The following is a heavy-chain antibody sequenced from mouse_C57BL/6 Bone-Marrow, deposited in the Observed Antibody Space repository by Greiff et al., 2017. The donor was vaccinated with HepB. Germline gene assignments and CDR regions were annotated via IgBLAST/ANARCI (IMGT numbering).Heavy chain of an antibody. CDR1: GFTFSSYG. Sequence: EVHLVESGGDLVKPGGSLKLSCAASGFTFSSYGMSWVRQTPDKRLEWVATISSGGSYTYYPDSVKGRFTISRDNAKNTLYLQMSSLKSEDTAMYYCARHGAQLDYWGQGTTLTVSS. J-gene: IGHJ2*01. V-gene: IGHV5-6*01. CDR2: ISSGGSYT. D-gene: IGHD1-3*01. CDR3: ARHGAQLDY.